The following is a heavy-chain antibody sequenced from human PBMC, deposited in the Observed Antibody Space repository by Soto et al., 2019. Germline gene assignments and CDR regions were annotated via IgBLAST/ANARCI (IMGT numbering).Heavy chain of an antibody. J-gene: IGHJ4*02. V-gene: IGHV3-15*07. Sequence: GGSLRLSCAASGFTFSNAWMNWVRQAPGKGLEWVGRIKSKTDGGTTDYAAPVKGRFTISRDDSKNTLYLQMNSLKTEDTAVYYCTTGYDSSGYYYHTSPPPYWGQGTLVPVSS. CDR2: IKSKTDGGTT. D-gene: IGHD3-22*01. CDR1: GFTFSNAW. CDR3: TTGYDSSGYYYHTSPPPY.